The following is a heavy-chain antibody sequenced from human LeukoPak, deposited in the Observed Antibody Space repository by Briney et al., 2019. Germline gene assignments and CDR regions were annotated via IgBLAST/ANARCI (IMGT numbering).Heavy chain of an antibody. V-gene: IGHV3-74*01. CDR1: GFTLSSYW. Sequence: GGSLRLSCAASGFTLSSYWMHWVRQAPGEGLVWVSRINSDGSNINYADSVKGRFTISRDNAKNTLYLQMNSLRVEDTAVYYCVRSSGWPGYWGQGTMVTVPS. CDR3: VRSSGWPGY. J-gene: IGHJ4*02. D-gene: IGHD6-19*01. CDR2: INSDGSNI.